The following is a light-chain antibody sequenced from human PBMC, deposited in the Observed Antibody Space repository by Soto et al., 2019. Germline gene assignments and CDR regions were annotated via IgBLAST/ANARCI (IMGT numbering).Light chain of an antibody. CDR3: QQYNSYPWT. CDR1: QSISSW. J-gene: IGKJ1*01. V-gene: IGKV1-5*03. Sequence: DIPMTQSPSTLSASVGDRVTITCRASQSISSWLAWYQQKPGKAPKLLIYKASSLESGVPSGFSGSGSGTEFTLTISSLQPGDFATYYCQQYNSYPWTFGQGTKVEIK. CDR2: KAS.